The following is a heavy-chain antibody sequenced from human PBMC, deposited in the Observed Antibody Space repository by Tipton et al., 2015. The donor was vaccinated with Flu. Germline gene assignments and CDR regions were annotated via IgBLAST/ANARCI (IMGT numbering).Heavy chain of an antibody. Sequence: SLRLSCAASGFTVSSNYMSWVRQAPGKGLEWVSVIYSCGSTYYADSVKGRFTISRDNSKNTLYLQMNSLRAEDTAVYYCARPPVVGATIQRPENDAFDIWGQGTLVTVSS. CDR3: ARPPVVGATIQRPENDAFDI. CDR2: IYSCGST. D-gene: IGHD1-26*01. J-gene: IGHJ4*02. V-gene: IGHV3-66*02. CDR1: GFTVSSNY.